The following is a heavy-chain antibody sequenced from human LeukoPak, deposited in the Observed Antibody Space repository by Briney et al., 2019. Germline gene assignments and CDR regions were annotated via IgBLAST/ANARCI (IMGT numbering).Heavy chain of an antibody. CDR3: SRGEVDGPDFDY. V-gene: IGHV1-2*02. CDR1: GYTFTDYY. Sequence: GASVKVSCRASGYTFTDYYMHRVRQAPGQGLEWMGWINPNSATNYAQKFQGRVTMTRDTPTSTAYMELSRLTSDDMAVYYCSRGEVDGPDFDYWGQGTLVTVSS. J-gene: IGHJ4*02. CDR2: INPNSAT. D-gene: IGHD1-26*01.